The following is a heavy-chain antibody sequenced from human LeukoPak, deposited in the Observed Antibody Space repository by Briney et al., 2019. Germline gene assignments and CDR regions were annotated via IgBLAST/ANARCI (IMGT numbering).Heavy chain of an antibody. CDR3: ARDQGVITRDSSGYYYFDY. CDR1: GGTFSSYA. D-gene: IGHD3-22*01. J-gene: IGHJ4*02. V-gene: IGHV1-69*13. CDR2: IIPIFGTA. Sequence: ASVKVSCKASGGTFSSYAISWVRQAPGQGLEWMGGIIPIFGTANYAQKFQGRVTITADESTSTAYMELSSLRSEDTAVYYCARDQGVITRDSSGYYYFDYWGQGTLVTVSS.